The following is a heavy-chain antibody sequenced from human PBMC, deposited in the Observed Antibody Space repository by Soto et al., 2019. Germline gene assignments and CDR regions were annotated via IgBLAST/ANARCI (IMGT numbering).Heavy chain of an antibody. D-gene: IGHD1-1*01. CDR2: ISHDGSNP. CDR1: GFTFSNYA. J-gene: IGHJ4*02. CDR3: ARDSHWTFEF. V-gene: IGHV3-30*04. Sequence: QVQLVESGGGVVQPGGSLRLSCAASGFTFSNYAMYWVRQTPGEGLEWVAVISHDGSNPIYADSVKGRFTISRDNSKNTLYLQMNSLRTDDTAVYYCARDSHWTFEFWGQGTLVTVSS.